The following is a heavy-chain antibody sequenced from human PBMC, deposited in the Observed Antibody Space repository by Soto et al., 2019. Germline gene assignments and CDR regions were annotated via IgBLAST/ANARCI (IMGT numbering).Heavy chain of an antibody. J-gene: IGHJ4*02. CDR3: AREYSLAVVLPGY. V-gene: IGHV3-33*01. CDR2: IWYDGDNK. CDR1: GFTFSSYA. Sequence: QVQLVESGGGVVQPGRSLRLSCAASGFTFSSYAMYWVRQPPGKGLEWVAEIWYDGDNKYYADSVKGRFTISRDNSANTVFLQMDSLRAEDTVVYYCAREYSLAVVLPGYWGQGTLVTVSS. D-gene: IGHD2-15*01.